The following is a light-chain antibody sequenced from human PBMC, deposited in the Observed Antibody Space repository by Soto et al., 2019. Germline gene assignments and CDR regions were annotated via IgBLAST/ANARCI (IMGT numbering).Light chain of an antibody. CDR1: SSDFGTYNF. Sequence: QSALTQPASVSGSPGQSITISCTTSSSDFGTYNFVSWYQQHPGKAPKLMFYEVTRRPSGVSNRFSGSQSGNTASLTISGLQDDDEADYYCSSSIHPNTLVFGGGTKLTVL. V-gene: IGLV2-23*02. CDR3: SSSIHPNTLV. CDR2: EVT. J-gene: IGLJ3*02.